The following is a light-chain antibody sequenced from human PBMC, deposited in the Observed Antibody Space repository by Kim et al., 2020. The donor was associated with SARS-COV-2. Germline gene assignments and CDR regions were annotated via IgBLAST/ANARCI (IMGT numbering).Light chain of an antibody. Sequence: DIVMTQSPLSLPVTLGEPASISCRPSQSPLHSNGYTYLDWFLQKPGQSPQLLIYLGSSRASGVPDRFSGSGSGPDFTLRFSRVEADDVGIYYCMQALQTPFTFGPGTKVDIK. J-gene: IGKJ3*01. CDR2: LGS. V-gene: IGKV2-28*01. CDR1: QSPLHSNGYTY. CDR3: MQALQTPFT.